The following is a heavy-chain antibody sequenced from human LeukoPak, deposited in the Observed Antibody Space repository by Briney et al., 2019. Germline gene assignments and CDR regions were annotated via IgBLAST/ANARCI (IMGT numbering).Heavy chain of an antibody. J-gene: IGHJ4*02. Sequence: GGPLRLSCAASGFTFSSHSMGWVRQAPGKGLECVATIGLDGAQKDFVDSVKGRFTLSRDNAKNSLFLEMNRLRVEDTAVYYCARWRGLQSEFDCWGQGTLVTVSS. CDR2: IGLDGAQK. CDR3: ARWRGLQSEFDC. CDR1: GFTFSSHS. V-gene: IGHV3-7*01. D-gene: IGHD5-24*01.